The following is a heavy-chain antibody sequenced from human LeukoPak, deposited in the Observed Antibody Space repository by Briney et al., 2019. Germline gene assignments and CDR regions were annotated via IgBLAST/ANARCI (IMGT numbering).Heavy chain of an antibody. CDR3: ARGGRRYFDYFDY. D-gene: IGHD3-9*01. J-gene: IGHJ4*02. Sequence: GASVKVSCKVSGYTFTSYAMHWVRQAPGQRLEWMGWINAGNGNTKYSQKFQGRVTITRDTSASTAYMELSSLRSEDTAVYYCARGGRRYFDYFDYWGQGTLVTVSS. CDR1: GYTFTSYA. CDR2: INAGNGNT. V-gene: IGHV1-3*01.